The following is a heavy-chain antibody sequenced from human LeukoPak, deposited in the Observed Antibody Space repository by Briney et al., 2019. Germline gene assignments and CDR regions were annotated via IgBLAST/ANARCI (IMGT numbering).Heavy chain of an antibody. CDR3: ARDRGISTARGVLSWFDP. CDR1: GGSISSGDYY. J-gene: IGHJ5*02. Sequence: PSETLSLTCTVSGGSISSGDYYWTWIRQPAGKGLEWIGRIYTTGSTSYNPSLKNRVTISVDTSKNQTSLKLSSVTAADTAVYYCARDRGISTARGVLSWFDPWGQGTLVTVSS. CDR2: IYTTGST. V-gene: IGHV4-61*02. D-gene: IGHD3-10*01.